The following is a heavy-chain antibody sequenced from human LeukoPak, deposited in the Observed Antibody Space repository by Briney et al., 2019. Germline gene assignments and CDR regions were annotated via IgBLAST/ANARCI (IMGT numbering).Heavy chain of an antibody. V-gene: IGHV3-48*03. Sequence: GGSLRLSCAASGFTFSSYEMNWVRQAPGKGLEWVSYISSSGSTIYYADSVKGRFTISRDNAKNSLYLQMNSLRAEDTAVYYCARDGEYYDSSGYHQKDFDYWGQGTLVTVSS. J-gene: IGHJ4*02. CDR1: GFTFSSYE. CDR3: ARDGEYYDSSGYHQKDFDY. D-gene: IGHD3-22*01. CDR2: ISSSGSTI.